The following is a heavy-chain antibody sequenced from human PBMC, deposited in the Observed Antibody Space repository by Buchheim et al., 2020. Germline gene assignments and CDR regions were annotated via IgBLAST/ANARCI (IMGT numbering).Heavy chain of an antibody. D-gene: IGHD4-17*01. CDR2: IHPGDSDI. V-gene: IGHV5-51*01. Sequence: EVQLVQSGAEVKSPGESLRISCKGSEYDFRSYWIAWVRQMPGKGLEYMGIIHPGDSDIRYSPSFQGLVTMSVDKSISTAYPQWSSLKASDTALYYCARLRTTITTCFDNWGQGTL. CDR1: EYDFRSYW. CDR3: ARLRTTITTCFDN. J-gene: IGHJ4*02.